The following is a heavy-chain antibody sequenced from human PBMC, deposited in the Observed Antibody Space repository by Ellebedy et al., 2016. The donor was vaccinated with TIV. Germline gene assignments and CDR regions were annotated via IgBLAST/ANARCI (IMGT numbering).Heavy chain of an antibody. Sequence: GGSLRLSCAASGFIFSDYYMSWLRQAPGQGLEWVSYISNSGHTIYYADSVKGRFTISRDNAENSLYLQMNSLRPEDTAVYYCARDARFIDQQHNWFDPWGQGTLVTVSS. V-gene: IGHV3-11*01. CDR1: GFIFSDYY. CDR2: ISNSGHTI. D-gene: IGHD6-13*01. CDR3: ARDARFIDQQHNWFDP. J-gene: IGHJ5*02.